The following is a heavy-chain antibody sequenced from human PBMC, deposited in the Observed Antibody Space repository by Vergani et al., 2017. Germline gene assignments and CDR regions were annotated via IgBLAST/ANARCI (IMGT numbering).Heavy chain of an antibody. V-gene: IGHV3-9*01. D-gene: IGHD1-1*01. CDR3: VKEKIDLGTYYFDS. Sequence: VEAGGGLVQPGGSLRLSCTASGFTFQAFAFHWVRQVSGRGLEWVSGIDRNYGVKNGNSFEGRISISRDNSKKAVFLQMNNLGHEDTAIYYCVKEKIDLGTYYFDSWGHGTLVTVSS. CDR1: GFTFQAFA. J-gene: IGHJ4*01. CDR2: IDRNYGVK.